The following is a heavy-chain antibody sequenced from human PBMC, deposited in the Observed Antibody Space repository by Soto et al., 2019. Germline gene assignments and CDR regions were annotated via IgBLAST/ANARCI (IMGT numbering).Heavy chain of an antibody. CDR1: GFIFSGSA. J-gene: IGHJ6*02. V-gene: IGHV3-73*01. CDR2: IRSRANNFAT. Sequence: PGGSLRLSCAASGFIFSGSAIHWVHQASGKGLEWVGRIRSRANNFATSSAASVKGRFTFSRDDSKNTAYLQMNTLKPEDTAVYYCARGQGAAIGDYYYHGMDVWGQGTTVTGSS. CDR3: ARGQGAAIGDYYYHGMDV. D-gene: IGHD2-2*02.